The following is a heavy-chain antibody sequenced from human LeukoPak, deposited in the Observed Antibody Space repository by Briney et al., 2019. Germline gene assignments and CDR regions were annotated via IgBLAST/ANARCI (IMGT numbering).Heavy chain of an antibody. CDR2: VYYSGST. Sequence: SETLSLTCTVSGGSISSYYLSWIRQPPGKGLEWIGYVYYSGSTSYNPSLKSRFSISGDTSKKPFYLKLNTLTAADTAVYYCARDLTDRSSWYSAFDIWGQGTMVTVSS. J-gene: IGHJ3*02. CDR3: ARDLTDRSSWYSAFDI. V-gene: IGHV4-59*12. CDR1: GGSISSYY. D-gene: IGHD6-13*01.